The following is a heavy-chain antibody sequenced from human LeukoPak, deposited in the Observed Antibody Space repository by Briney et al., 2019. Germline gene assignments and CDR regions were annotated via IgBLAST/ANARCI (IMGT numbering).Heavy chain of an antibody. CDR3: ARGGIVLMVYAIPPYFDY. D-gene: IGHD2-8*01. CDR1: GGSFSGYY. J-gene: IGHJ4*02. Sequence: SETLSLTCAVYGGSFSGYYWSWIRQPPGKGLEWIGEINHSGSTNYNPSLKSRVTISVDTSKNQFSLKLCSVTAADTAVYYCARGGIVLMVYAIPPYFDYWGQGTLVTVSS. CDR2: INHSGST. V-gene: IGHV4-34*01.